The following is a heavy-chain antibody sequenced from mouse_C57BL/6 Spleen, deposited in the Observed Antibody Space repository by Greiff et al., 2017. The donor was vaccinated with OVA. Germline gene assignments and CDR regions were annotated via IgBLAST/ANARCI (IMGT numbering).Heavy chain of an antibody. CDR2: ISYDGSN. D-gene: IGHD1-1*01. CDR3: ADGSSLPWFAY. CDR1: GYSITSGYY. Sequence: DVQLVESGPGLVKPSQSLSLTCSVTGYSITSGYYWNWIRQFPGNKLEWMGYISYDGSNNYNPSLKNRISITRDTSKNQFFLKLNSVTTEDTATYYCADGSSLPWFAYWGQGTMVTVSA. J-gene: IGHJ3*01. V-gene: IGHV3-6*01.